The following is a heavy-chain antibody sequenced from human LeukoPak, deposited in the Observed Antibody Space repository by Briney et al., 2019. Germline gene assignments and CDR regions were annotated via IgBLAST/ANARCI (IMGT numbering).Heavy chain of an antibody. V-gene: IGHV3-21*04. CDR3: AKDLHTFGFTFFDS. J-gene: IGHJ4*02. CDR2: ISSSSSNI. D-gene: IGHD5-18*01. CDR1: GFTFSKYS. Sequence: GGSLRLSCAASGFTFSKYSMNWVRQAPGKGLEWVSSISSSSSNIYYADSVKGRFTISRDNAKNTLYLQMNSLGAEDTAVYSCAKDLHTFGFTFFDSWGQGILVTVSS.